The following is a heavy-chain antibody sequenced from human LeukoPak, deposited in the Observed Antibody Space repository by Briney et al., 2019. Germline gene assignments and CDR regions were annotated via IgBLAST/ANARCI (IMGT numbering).Heavy chain of an antibody. CDR2: INAGNGNT. CDR1: GYTLTSYA. J-gene: IGHJ4*02. CDR3: ARDLGYYDSMGY. Sequence: GASVKVSCKASGYTLTSYAMHWVRQAPGQRLEWMGWINAGNGNTKYSQKFQGRVTITRDTSASTAYMELSSLRSEDTAVYYCARDLGYYDSMGYWGQGTLVTVSS. D-gene: IGHD3-22*01. V-gene: IGHV1-3*01.